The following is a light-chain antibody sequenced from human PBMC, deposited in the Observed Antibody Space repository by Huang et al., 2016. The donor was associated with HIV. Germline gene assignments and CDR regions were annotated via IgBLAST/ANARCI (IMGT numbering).Light chain of an antibody. CDR2: DAS. Sequence: AIQLTQSPSSLSASIGDSVTMTCRASQDIGTALAWYQQRPGTAPKLLIYDASTLQRGVPSRFSGSGSGTDFTLTISSLQPEDFATYYCQQCSNYLISFGGGTRVEIK. CDR3: QQCSNYLIS. V-gene: IGKV1D-13*01. CDR1: QDIGTA. J-gene: IGKJ4*01.